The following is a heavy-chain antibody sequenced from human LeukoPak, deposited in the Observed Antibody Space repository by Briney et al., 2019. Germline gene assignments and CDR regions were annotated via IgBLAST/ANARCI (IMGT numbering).Heavy chain of an antibody. Sequence: SETLSLTCTVSGGSISSYYWSWIRQPPGKGLGWIGYIYYSGSTNYNPSLKSRVTISVDTSKNQFSLKLSSVTAADTAVYYCARRRKDCSSTSCRNYYYYYYMDVWGKGTTVTISS. D-gene: IGHD2-2*01. CDR2: IYYSGST. CDR3: ARRRKDCSSTSCRNYYYYYYMDV. V-gene: IGHV4-59*01. CDR1: GGSISSYY. J-gene: IGHJ6*03.